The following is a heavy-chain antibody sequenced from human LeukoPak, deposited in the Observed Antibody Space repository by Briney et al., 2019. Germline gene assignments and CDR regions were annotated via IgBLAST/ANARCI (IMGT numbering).Heavy chain of an antibody. CDR1: GFTFSIYA. V-gene: IGHV3-23*01. CDR2: ISGSGGST. D-gene: IGHD3-10*01. Sequence: GGSLRLSCAASGFTFSIYAMSWVRQAPGKGLEWVSGISGSGGSTYYADSVKGRFTISRDNSKNTLYLQMNSLRAEDTAVYYCXKYGSGSPWWYFDLWGRGTLVTVSS. J-gene: IGHJ2*01. CDR3: XKYGSGSPWWYFDL.